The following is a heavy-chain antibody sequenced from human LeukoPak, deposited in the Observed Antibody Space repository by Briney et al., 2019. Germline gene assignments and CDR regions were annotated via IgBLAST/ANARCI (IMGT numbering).Heavy chain of an antibody. V-gene: IGHV3-23*01. D-gene: IGHD3-22*01. J-gene: IGHJ4*02. CDR3: AKFQVYWDRTDY. CDR2: ISGSGGST. Sequence: GGSLRLSCAASGFTFSNYGMSWVRQAPGKGLEWVSAISGSGGSTYYADSVKGRFTISRDNSKTTLYLQMNSLRAEDTAVYYCAKFQVYWDRTDYWGQGTLVTVSS. CDR1: GFTFSNYG.